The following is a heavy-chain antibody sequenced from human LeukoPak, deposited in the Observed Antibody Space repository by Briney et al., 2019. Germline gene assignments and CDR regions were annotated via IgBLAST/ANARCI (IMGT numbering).Heavy chain of an antibody. D-gene: IGHD1-14*01. J-gene: IGHJ5*02. CDR3: ARELNRWVDP. V-gene: IGHV4-61*01. CDR1: GASVSSSNYY. CDR2: IYYSGST. Sequence: SETLSLTCTVSGASVSSSNYYSSWIRQPPGKGLEWIAYIYYSGSTNYHPSRQSRVTISVDTSKTQFSLKLSSVTAADTAVYYWARELNRWVDPGGQGTLVTVSS.